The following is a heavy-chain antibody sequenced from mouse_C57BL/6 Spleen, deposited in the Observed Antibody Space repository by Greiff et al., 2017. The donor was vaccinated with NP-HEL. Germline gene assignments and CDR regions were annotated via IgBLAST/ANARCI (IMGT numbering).Heavy chain of an antibody. CDR2: INPNNGGT. J-gene: IGHJ1*03. Sequence: EVQLQQSGPELVKPGASVKIPCKASGYTFTDYHMDWVKQSHGKSLEWIGDINPNNGGTIYNQKFKGKATLTVDKSSSTAYMDLLSLTSEDTAVYYCARCRVSYSRYFDVWGTGTTVTVSS. D-gene: IGHD2-5*01. CDR3: ARCRVSYSRYFDV. V-gene: IGHV1-18*01. CDR1: GYTFTDYH.